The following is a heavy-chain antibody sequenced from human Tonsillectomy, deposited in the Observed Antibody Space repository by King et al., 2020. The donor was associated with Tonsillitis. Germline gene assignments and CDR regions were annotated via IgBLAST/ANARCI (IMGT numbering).Heavy chain of an antibody. J-gene: IGHJ6*03. CDR1: GGTFNSYA. CDR3: ARGAPRCTSTTCHTSRYFFYYMDV. CDR2: IIPILGIA. Sequence: QLVQSGAEVKKPGSSVKVSCKASGGTFNSYAISWVRQAPGQGLEWMGRIIPILGIANYAQKFQGRVTITADKSTSTAYMELSSLRSGDPAVYYCARGAPRCTSTTCHTSRYFFYYMDVWGKGSTVTVSS. V-gene: IGHV1-69*04. D-gene: IGHD2-2*01.